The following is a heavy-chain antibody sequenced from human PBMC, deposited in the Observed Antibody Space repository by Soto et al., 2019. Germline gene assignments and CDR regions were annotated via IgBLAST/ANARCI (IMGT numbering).Heavy chain of an antibody. J-gene: IGHJ3*02. CDR3: AKDKNIRYDFWSGYYGVTDAFDI. CDR1: GFTFSSYA. V-gene: IGHV3-23*01. CDR2: ISGSGGST. D-gene: IGHD3-3*01. Sequence: GGSLRLSCAASGFTFSSYAMSWVRQAPGKGLEWVSAISGSGGSTYYADSVKGRFTISRDNSKNTLYLQMNSLRAEDTAVYYCAKDKNIRYDFWSGYYGVTDAFDIWGQGTMVTVSS.